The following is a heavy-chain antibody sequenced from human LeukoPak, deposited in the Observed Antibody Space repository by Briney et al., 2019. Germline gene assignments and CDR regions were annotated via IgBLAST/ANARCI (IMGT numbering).Heavy chain of an antibody. CDR1: GFTFRSYG. Sequence: GGSLRLSCAASGFTFRSYGMHWVRQAPGKGLEWVAVISYDGSNKYYADSVKGRFTIYRDNSKSTLYLQMNSLRAEDTAVYYCAKDHGYYDSSGYFHDYYYGMDVWGQGTTVTVSS. V-gene: IGHV3-30*18. D-gene: IGHD3-22*01. CDR2: ISYDGSNK. CDR3: AKDHGYYDSSGYFHDYYYGMDV. J-gene: IGHJ6*02.